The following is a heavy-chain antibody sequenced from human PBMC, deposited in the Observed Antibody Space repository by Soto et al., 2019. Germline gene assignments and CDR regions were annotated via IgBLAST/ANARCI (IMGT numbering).Heavy chain of an antibody. CDR1: GNTFTYRY. J-gene: IGHJ4*02. CDR2: ITPFSGDV. D-gene: IGHD1-26*01. V-gene: IGHV1-45*02. Sequence: QMQLVQSGAEVKKTGSSVTVSCKALGNTFTYRYLHWVRQAPGQAFEWMGWITPFSGDVHYAQKFQERVTITRDRSINTAYMQMSSLRSEDTAMYFCAGGGAGSGPFTWELPDHWGQGTLVTVSS. CDR3: AGGGAGSGPFTWELPDH.